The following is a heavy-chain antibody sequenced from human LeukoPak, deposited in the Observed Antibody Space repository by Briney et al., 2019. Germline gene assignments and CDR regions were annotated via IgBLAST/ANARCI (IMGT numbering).Heavy chain of an antibody. CDR3: ARVDYAPGSFDY. Sequence: PSETLSLTCTVSGGSISSSSYYWGWIRQPPGKGLEWIGYIYYSGSTYYNPSLKSRVTISVDTSKNQFSLKLSSVTAADTAVYYCARVDYAPGSFDYWGQGTLVTVSS. CDR2: IYYSGST. CDR1: GGSISSSSYY. J-gene: IGHJ4*02. D-gene: IGHD4-17*01. V-gene: IGHV4-31*03.